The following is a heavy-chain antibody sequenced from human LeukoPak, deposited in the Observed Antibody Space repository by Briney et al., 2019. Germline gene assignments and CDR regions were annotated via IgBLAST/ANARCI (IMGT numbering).Heavy chain of an antibody. CDR1: GFTFSSYA. Sequence: GGPLRLSCAASGFTFSSYAMSWVRQAPGKGLEWVSAISGSGGSTYYADSVKGRFTISRDNSKNTLYLQMNSLRAEDTAVYYCAKDSHDYYYDSSGYYYWGQGTLVTVSS. D-gene: IGHD3-22*01. V-gene: IGHV3-23*01. CDR2: ISGSGGST. CDR3: AKDSHDYYYDSSGYYY. J-gene: IGHJ4*02.